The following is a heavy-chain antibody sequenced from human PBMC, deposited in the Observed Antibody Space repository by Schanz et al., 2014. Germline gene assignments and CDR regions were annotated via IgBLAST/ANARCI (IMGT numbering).Heavy chain of an antibody. CDR3: AKCIGWYGRCAFDI. Sequence: EVLLVDSGGGLVQPGGSLRLSCGASGFTVSSNYMSWVRQAPGKGLEWVSVIYSGGSTYYADSVKGRFTISRDNSKNTLYLQMNSLRAEDTAVYYCAKCIGWYGRCAFDIWGQGTMVTVSS. CDR2: IYSGGST. J-gene: IGHJ3*02. D-gene: IGHD6-19*01. CDR1: GFTVSSNY. V-gene: IGHV3-66*01.